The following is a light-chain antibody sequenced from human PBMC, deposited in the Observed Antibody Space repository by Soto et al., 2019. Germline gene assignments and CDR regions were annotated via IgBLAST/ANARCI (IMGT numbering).Light chain of an antibody. J-gene: IGLJ1*01. CDR1: SSDVGAYIF. Sequence: QAVVTQPPSASGSPGQSVTISCTGTSSDVGAYIFVSWYQQHPGKAPKLMVYDVNRRPPGVPDRFFGSKSGNTASLTVSGLQAEDEADYYCVSFAGGTDVFGTGTKLTVL. V-gene: IGLV2-8*01. CDR3: VSFAGGTDV. CDR2: DVN.